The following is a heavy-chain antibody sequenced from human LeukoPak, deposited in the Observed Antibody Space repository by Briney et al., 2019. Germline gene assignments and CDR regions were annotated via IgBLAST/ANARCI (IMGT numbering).Heavy chain of an antibody. J-gene: IGHJ4*02. Sequence: ASVKVSCKASGYTFTSYYMHWVRQAPGQGLEWMGIINTSHGSTSYAQKFQGRVTMTRDTSTSTVYMELSSLRSEDTAVYYCARDWGAGRTSTDGGQTFDYWGQGTLVTVSS. V-gene: IGHV1-46*01. CDR2: INTSHGST. CDR3: ARDWGAGRTSTDGGQTFDY. CDR1: GYTFTSYY. D-gene: IGHD1-26*01.